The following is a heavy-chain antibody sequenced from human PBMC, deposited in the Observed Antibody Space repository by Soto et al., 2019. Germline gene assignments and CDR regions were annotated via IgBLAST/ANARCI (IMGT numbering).Heavy chain of an antibody. CDR1: GFTFSHYW. CDR2: LNQDGSDT. D-gene: IGHD3-9*01. CDR3: VTGTNDWPGMDV. Sequence: DVQLVESGGGSVQPGGSLRLSCAVSGFTFSHYWMHWVRQAPGKGLACVSRLNQDGSDTNYADSVKGRFTVSRDNAKNTLYLQMNNLRVEDTGLYFCVTGTNDWPGMDVWGQGTTVTVS. V-gene: IGHV3-74*01. J-gene: IGHJ6*02.